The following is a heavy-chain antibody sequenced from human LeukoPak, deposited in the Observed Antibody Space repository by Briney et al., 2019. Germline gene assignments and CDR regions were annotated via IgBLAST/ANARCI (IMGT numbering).Heavy chain of an antibody. CDR1: GFTFGDYA. Sequence: GGSLRLSCTASGFTFGDYAMSWVRQAPGKGLEWVGFIRSKAYGGTTEYAASVKGRFTISRDDSKSIAYLQMNSLKTEDTAVYYCTRVLRNRITIFGVVGYYFDYWGQGTLVTVSS. J-gene: IGHJ4*02. CDR3: TRVLRNRITIFGVVGYYFDY. D-gene: IGHD3-3*01. V-gene: IGHV3-49*04. CDR2: IRSKAYGGTT.